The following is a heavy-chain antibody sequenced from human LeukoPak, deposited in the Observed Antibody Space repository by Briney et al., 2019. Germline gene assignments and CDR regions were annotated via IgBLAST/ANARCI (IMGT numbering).Heavy chain of an antibody. D-gene: IGHD5-12*01. CDR2: INWNSDSI. V-gene: IGHV3-9*01. J-gene: IGHJ4*02. CDR3: AINGGGDSGYGNFDY. Sequence: GGSLRVSCATSGFTFSSYATAWVRQVPGKGLEWVSGINWNSDSIGYADSVKGRFTTSRDNAKNSLYLQMNSLRAEDTAFYYCAINGGGDSGYGNFDYWGQGTLVTVSS. CDR1: GFTFSSYA.